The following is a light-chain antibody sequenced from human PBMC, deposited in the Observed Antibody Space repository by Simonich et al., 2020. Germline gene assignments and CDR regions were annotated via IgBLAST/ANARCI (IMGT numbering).Light chain of an antibody. CDR1: SLRSYY. CDR2: GKN. CDR3: NSRDSSGNHLVV. V-gene: IGLV3-19*01. Sequence: SSELTQDPAVSVALGQTVRITCQGDSLRSYYASWYQQKPGQAPVLVIYGKNNRPSGIPYRFSGSSSGNTASLTITGAQAEDEADYYCNSRDSSGNHLVVFGGGTKLTVL. J-gene: IGLJ2*01.